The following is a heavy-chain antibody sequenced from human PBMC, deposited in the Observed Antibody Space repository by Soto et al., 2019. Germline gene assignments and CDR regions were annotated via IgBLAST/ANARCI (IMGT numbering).Heavy chain of an antibody. CDR1: GFTFSSYG. D-gene: IGHD3-10*01. V-gene: IGHV3-33*01. Sequence: PGGSLRLSCAASGFTFSSYGMHWVRQAPGKGLEWVAVIWYDGSNKYYADSVKGRFTISRDNSKNTLYLQMNSLRFDDTAVYYCARVIRGAYYNSPLDTWGQGTVVTVSS. CDR2: IWYDGSNK. CDR3: ARVIRGAYYNSPLDT. J-gene: IGHJ5*02.